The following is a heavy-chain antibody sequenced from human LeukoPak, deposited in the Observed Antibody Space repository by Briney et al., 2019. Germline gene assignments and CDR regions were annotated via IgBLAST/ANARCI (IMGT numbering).Heavy chain of an antibody. Sequence: GASVKVSCKASGYTFTSYDINWVQQATGQGLEWMGWMNPNSGNTGYAQKFQGRVTITRNTSISTAYMELSSLRSEDTAVYYCARRMRGDAFDIWGQGTMVTVSS. J-gene: IGHJ3*02. CDR2: MNPNSGNT. CDR1: GYTFTSYD. V-gene: IGHV1-8*03. CDR3: ARRMRGDAFDI. D-gene: IGHD2/OR15-2a*01.